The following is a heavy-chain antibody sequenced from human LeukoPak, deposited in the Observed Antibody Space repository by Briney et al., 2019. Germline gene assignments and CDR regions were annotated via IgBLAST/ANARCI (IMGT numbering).Heavy chain of an antibody. V-gene: IGHV3-23*01. J-gene: IGHJ4*02. CDR3: ARRGWLVNFDY. D-gene: IGHD6-19*01. CDR1: GFTFSNYA. CDR2: ISGSGDNT. Sequence: GGSLRLSCAASGFTFSNYATSWVRQAPGKGPEWVSIISGSGDNTHYADSVKGRVTISTEKSKNTLYLQMYTLRAEDTAIYQCARRGWLVNFDYWGQGTLVSVSS.